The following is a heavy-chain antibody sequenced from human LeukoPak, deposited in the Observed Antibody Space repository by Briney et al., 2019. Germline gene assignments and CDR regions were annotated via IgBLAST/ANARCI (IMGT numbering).Heavy chain of an antibody. V-gene: IGHV3-30-3*01. CDR1: GFTFSSYA. Sequence: GGSLRLSCAASGFTFSSYAMHWVRQAPGKGLEWVAVISYDGSNKYYADSVKGRFTISRDNSKNTLSLQMNSLRAEDTAVYYCARRSRYSSSWYGTLLDYWGQGTLVTVSS. CDR3: ARRSRYSSSWYGTLLDY. J-gene: IGHJ4*02. D-gene: IGHD6-13*01. CDR2: ISYDGSNK.